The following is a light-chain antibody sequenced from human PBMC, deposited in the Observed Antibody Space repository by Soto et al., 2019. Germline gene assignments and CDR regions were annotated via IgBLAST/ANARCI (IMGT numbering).Light chain of an antibody. V-gene: IGKV3-20*01. J-gene: IGKJ2*01. CDR3: KQSVNSPYT. CDR1: QTVSSSY. CDR2: GAS. Sequence: EILLTQSPGTLSLSPGERATLSCRASQTVSSSYLAWYQQKPGQAPRLLIYGASTRATGIPDRFIGSGSGTHFTLTSSRLEPEDFAVFYCKQSVNSPYTFGQGTKVEIK.